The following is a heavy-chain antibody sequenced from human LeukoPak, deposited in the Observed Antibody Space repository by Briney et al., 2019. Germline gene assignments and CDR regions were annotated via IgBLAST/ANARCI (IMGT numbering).Heavy chain of an antibody. Sequence: GGSLRLSCAASGFTFSSYGMHWVRQAPGKGLEWVAFIRYDGSNKYYADSVKGRFTISRDNSKNTLYLQMNSLRAEDTAVYYCARDLYSGSHKTLDYWGQGTLVTVSS. CDR3: ARDLYSGSHKTLDY. V-gene: IGHV3-30*02. J-gene: IGHJ4*02. D-gene: IGHD1-26*01. CDR2: IRYDGSNK. CDR1: GFTFSSYG.